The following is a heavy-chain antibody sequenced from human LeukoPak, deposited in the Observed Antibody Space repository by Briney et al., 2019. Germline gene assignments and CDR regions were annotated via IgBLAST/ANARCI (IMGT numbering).Heavy chain of an antibody. CDR3: AREVCSSTSCSYYFDY. D-gene: IGHD2-2*01. CDR1: GYXFTGYY. CDR2: INPNSGGT. J-gene: IGHJ4*02. Sequence: GASVKVSCKASGYXFTGYYIHWVRQAPGQGLEWMGWINPNSGGTNYAQKFQGRVTMTRDTSISTAYMELSRLRSDDTAVYYCAREVCSSTSCSYYFDYWGQGILVTVSS. V-gene: IGHV1-2*02.